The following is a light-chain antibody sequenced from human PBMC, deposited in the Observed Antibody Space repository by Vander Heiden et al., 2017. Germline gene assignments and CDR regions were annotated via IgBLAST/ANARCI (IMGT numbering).Light chain of an antibody. Sequence: DIQMTQSPSSLSASVGDRVTITCQASQDISNYLNWYQQKPGKAPKRLINDAANLETGGTSRCRGGGSGTDFTITISSRQPEDLATDYCKQKYSIPATFGGGTKVEIK. CDR1: QDISNY. CDR3: KQKYSIPAT. CDR2: DAA. J-gene: IGKJ4*01. V-gene: IGKV1-33*01.